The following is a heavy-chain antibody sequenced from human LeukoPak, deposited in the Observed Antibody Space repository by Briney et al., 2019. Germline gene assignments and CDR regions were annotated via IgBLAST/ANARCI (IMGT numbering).Heavy chain of an antibody. J-gene: IGHJ3*02. CDR2: IYTTGRT. D-gene: IGHD7-27*01. CDR3: AKILGSGVWYGFDI. CDR1: GGSVNSYY. Sequence: SETLSLTCSVSGGSVNSYYWSWIRQPPGKGLEWIGYIYTTGRTNYNPSLKSRVTISVDTSKNQFSLKLSSVTAADTAVYYCAKILGSGVWYGFDIWGQGTMVTVSS. V-gene: IGHV4-4*09.